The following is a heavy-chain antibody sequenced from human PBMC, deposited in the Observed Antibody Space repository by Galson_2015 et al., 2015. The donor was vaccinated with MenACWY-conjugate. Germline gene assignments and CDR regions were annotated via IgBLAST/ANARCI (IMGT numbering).Heavy chain of an antibody. CDR2: FSGMGSET. CDR1: GFAFSNYA. V-gene: IGHV3-23*01. CDR3: AKDYRAYDFWSGYQSLDY. J-gene: IGHJ4*02. D-gene: IGHD3-3*01. Sequence: SLRLSCAASGFAFSNYAMTWVRQSPEKGLEWVSTFSGMGSETHYADSVKGRFIISRDNSKKTLYLEMNSLRAEDTGVYYCAKDYRAYDFWSGYQSLDYWGQGTLVTVSS.